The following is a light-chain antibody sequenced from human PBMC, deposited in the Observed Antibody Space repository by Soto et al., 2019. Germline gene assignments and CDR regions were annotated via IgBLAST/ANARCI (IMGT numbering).Light chain of an antibody. CDR2: GAS. J-gene: IGKJ4*01. CDR3: QQYGSSPLT. Sequence: EIVLTQSPGTLSFSPGDRATLSCRASQSVSFSYLAWYQQKPGQAPRLLIYGASSRATGIPDRFSGSESGTDFTLTISRLEPEDFAVYYCQQYGSSPLTFGGGTKVEIK. V-gene: IGKV3-20*01. CDR1: QSVSFSY.